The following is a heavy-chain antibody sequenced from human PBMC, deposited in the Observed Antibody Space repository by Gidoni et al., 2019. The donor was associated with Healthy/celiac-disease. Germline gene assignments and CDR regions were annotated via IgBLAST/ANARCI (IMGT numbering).Heavy chain of an antibody. D-gene: IGHD3-22*01. CDR3: ARGHYDSSGYPDY. Sequence: QVLLQQWGAGLLKPSETLSLTCAVYGGSFSGYYWSWIRQPPGKGLEWIGEINHSGSTNYNPSLKSRVTISVDTSKNQFSLKLSSVTAADTAVYYCARGHYDSSGYPDYWGQGTLVTVSS. V-gene: IGHV4-34*01. CDR2: INHSGST. CDR1: GGSFSGYY. J-gene: IGHJ4*02.